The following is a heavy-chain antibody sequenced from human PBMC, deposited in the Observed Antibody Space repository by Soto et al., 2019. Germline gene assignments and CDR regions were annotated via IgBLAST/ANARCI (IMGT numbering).Heavy chain of an antibody. CDR2: INHSGST. D-gene: IGHD2-2*01. CDR3: ARGTIVVVPAATRFYYYYGMDV. J-gene: IGHJ6*02. CDR1: GGSFSGYY. Sequence: QVQLQRWGAGLLKPSETLSLTCAVYGGSFSGYYWSWIRQPPGKGLEWIGEINHSGSTNYNPSLKSRVTISVDTSKNQFSLKLSSVTAADTAVYYCARGTIVVVPAATRFYYYYGMDVWGQGTTVTVSS. V-gene: IGHV4-34*01.